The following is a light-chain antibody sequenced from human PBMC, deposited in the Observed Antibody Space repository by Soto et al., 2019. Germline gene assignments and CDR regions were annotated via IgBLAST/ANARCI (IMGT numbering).Light chain of an antibody. Sequence: EIVTTQSPATLSVSPGERATLSCRTSQSISYNLAWYQQRPGQAPRLLIYSASSRATGVPARFSGSGSGTEFTLTISSLQPEDFAVYYCQQYNTWPSLAFGGGTKVEVK. V-gene: IGKV3-15*01. CDR3: QQYNTWPSLA. J-gene: IGKJ4*01. CDR2: SAS. CDR1: QSISYN.